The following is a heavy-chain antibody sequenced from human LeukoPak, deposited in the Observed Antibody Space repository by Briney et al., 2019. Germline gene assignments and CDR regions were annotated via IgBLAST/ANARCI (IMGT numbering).Heavy chain of an antibody. J-gene: IGHJ3*02. CDR3: ARGYCSSTSCYRGSGAFDI. V-gene: IGHV4-59*01. D-gene: IGHD2-2*02. CDR1: GGSFSGYY. Sequence: PSETLSLTCAVYGGSFSGYYWSWIRQPPGKGLEWIGYIYYSGSTNYNPSLKSRVTISVDTSKNQFSLKLSSVTAADTAVYYCARGYCSSTSCYRGSGAFDIWGQGTMVTVSS. CDR2: IYYSGST.